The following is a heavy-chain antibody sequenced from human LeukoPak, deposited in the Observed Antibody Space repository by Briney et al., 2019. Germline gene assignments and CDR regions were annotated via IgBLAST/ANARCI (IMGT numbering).Heavy chain of an antibody. CDR2: IYPTSASI. CDR1: GFTFSDYS. CDR3: VRLRRNSDRSGYYYFYNY. D-gene: IGHD3-22*01. J-gene: IGHJ4*02. Sequence: GGSLRLSYAASGFTFSDYSKNGVRQAPGEGLEWVSSIYPTSASIYYADAVKGRFTISRDNAKSSLYLQMNSLRAEDTALYYCVRLRRNSDRSGYYYFYNYWGQGIQVTVSS. V-gene: IGHV3-21*01.